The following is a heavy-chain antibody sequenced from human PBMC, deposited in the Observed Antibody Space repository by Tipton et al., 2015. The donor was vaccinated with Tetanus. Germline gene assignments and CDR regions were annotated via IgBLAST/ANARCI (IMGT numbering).Heavy chain of an antibody. CDR3: ARDRRGGLWLDGGFDY. CDR2: ISYDGSKK. D-gene: IGHD3-16*01. J-gene: IGHJ4*02. CDR1: GFTFSNFV. V-gene: IGHV3-30-3*01. Sequence: RSLRLSCAASGFTFSNFVIHWVRQAPGKGLESVAIISYDGSKKYYADSVKGRLTISRDNSKNALYLQMNSLRVEDTAMYYCARDRRGGLWLDGGFDYWGQGTLVTVSS.